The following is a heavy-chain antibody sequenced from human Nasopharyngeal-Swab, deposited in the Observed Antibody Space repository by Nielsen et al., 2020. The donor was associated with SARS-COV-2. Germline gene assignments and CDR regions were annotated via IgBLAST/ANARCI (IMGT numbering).Heavy chain of an antibody. CDR2: ISSSGSTI. J-gene: IGHJ4*02. CDR3: ARDLPGYDILTGYYRAYYFGY. V-gene: IGHV3-11*01. D-gene: IGHD3-9*01. Sequence: GGSLRLSCAASGFTFSDYYMSWIRQAPGKGLEWVSYISSSGSTIYYADSVKGRFTISRDNAKNSLYLQMNSLRAEDTAVYYCARDLPGYDILTGYYRAYYFGYWGQGTLVTVSS. CDR1: GFTFSDYY.